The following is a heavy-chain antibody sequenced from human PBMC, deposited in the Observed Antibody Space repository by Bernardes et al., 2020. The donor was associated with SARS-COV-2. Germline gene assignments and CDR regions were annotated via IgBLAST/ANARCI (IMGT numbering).Heavy chain of an antibody. Sequence: ASEKVSCKASGYTFTDSFIHWVRQDPGQGLEWMGWINPNSGGTNFAQKFQGRVSMTRDTSLSTAYMELSRLKTDDTALYYCARRADSDFNAFDIWGQGATVTVSS. V-gene: IGHV1-2*02. CDR2: INPNSGGT. J-gene: IGHJ3*02. D-gene: IGHD4-4*01. CDR1: GYTFTDSF. CDR3: ARRADSDFNAFDI.